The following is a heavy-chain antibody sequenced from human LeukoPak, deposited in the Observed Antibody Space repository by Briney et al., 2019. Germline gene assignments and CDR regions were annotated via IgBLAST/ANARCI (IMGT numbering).Heavy chain of an antibody. CDR3: ARGGYCGGDCYFYY. V-gene: IGHV4-4*08. J-gene: IGHJ4*02. CDR1: GGSISSYY. D-gene: IGHD2-21*02. CDR2: IYTSGST. Sequence: SETLSLTCTVSGGSISSYYWSWIRQPPGKGLEWIGRIYTSGSTNYNPSLKSRVTISVDTSKNQFSLKLSSVTAADTAVYYCARGGYCGGDCYFYYWGQGTLVTVSS.